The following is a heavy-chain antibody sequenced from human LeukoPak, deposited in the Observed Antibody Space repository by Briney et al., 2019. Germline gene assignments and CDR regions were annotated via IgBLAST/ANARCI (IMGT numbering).Heavy chain of an antibody. CDR3: ARMGEHYYYYMDV. CDR1: GYSISSGYY. Sequence: PSETLSLTCAVSGYSISSGYYWGWIRQPPGKGLEWIGSIYHSGSTYYNPSLKSRVTISVDTSKNQFSLKLSSVTAADTAVYYCARMGEHYYYYMDVWGKGTTVTVSS. J-gene: IGHJ6*03. D-gene: IGHD3-16*01. CDR2: IYHSGST. V-gene: IGHV4-38-2*01.